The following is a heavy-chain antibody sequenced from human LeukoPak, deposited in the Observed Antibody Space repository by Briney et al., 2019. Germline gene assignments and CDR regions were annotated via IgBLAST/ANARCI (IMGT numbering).Heavy chain of an antibody. CDR1: GYTFTNYD. V-gene: IGHV1-18*01. J-gene: IGHJ4*02. D-gene: IGHD4-17*01. CDR3: ARGAYGDY. CDR2: ISAYNGNT. Sequence: GASVKVSCKVFGYTFTNYDITWVRQAPGQGLEWMGWISAYNGNTNYAPNFQGRVTMTTDTSTTTAYMDLRSLSSDDTAVYYCARGAYGDYWGQGTLVTVSS.